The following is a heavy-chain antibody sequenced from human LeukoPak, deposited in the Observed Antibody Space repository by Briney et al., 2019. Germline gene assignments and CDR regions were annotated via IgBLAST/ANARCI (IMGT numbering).Heavy chain of an antibody. CDR1: GGSISTYY. CDR2: IYYSGST. Sequence: SETLSLTCTVSGGSISTYYWSWIRQPPGKGLEWIGYIYYSGSTNYNPSPKSRVTISVDTSKNQFSLKLSSVTAADTAVYHCARGGVQLWLRNWFGPWGQGTLVTVSS. J-gene: IGHJ5*02. D-gene: IGHD5-18*01. CDR3: ARGGVQLWLRNWFGP. V-gene: IGHV4-59*12.